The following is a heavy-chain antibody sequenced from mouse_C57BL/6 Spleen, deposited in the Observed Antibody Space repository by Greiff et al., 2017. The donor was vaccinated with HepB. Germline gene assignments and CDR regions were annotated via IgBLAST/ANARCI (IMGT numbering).Heavy chain of an antibody. Sequence: EVKVEESGGGLVKPGGSLKLSCAASGFTFSDYGMHWVRQAPEKGLEWVAYISSGSSTIYYADTVKGRFTISRDNAKNTLFLQMTSLRSEDTAMYYCARVVTTTPFAYWGQGTLVTVSA. J-gene: IGHJ3*01. CDR3: ARVVTTTPFAY. CDR2: ISSGSSTI. CDR1: GFTFSDYG. V-gene: IGHV5-17*01. D-gene: IGHD2-2*01.